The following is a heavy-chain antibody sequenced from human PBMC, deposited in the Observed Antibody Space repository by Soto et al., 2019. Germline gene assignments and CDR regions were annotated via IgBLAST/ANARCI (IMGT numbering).Heavy chain of an antibody. Sequence: QVQLVESGGGVVQPGRSLRLSCAASGFTFSSYAMHWVRQAPGKGLEWVAVISYDGSNKYYADSVKGRFTISRDNSNNTLYLQMNSLRADDTAVYYCARDTYYDFWSGPYYGMDVWGQGTTVTVSS. J-gene: IGHJ6*02. D-gene: IGHD3-3*01. CDR1: GFTFSSYA. CDR3: ARDTYYDFWSGPYYGMDV. V-gene: IGHV3-30-3*01. CDR2: ISYDGSNK.